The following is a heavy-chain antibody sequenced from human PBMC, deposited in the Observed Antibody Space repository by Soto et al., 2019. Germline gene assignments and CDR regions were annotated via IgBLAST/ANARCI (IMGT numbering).Heavy chain of an antibody. CDR1: GFTFSTYA. CDR2: ISGTGGST. CDR3: AKDSRLYDSTNWFDL. V-gene: IGHV3-23*01. Sequence: GGSLRLSCAASGFTFSTYAMNWVRRAPGKGLEWVSAISGTGGSTYYADSVKGRFTISRDNSKNTLYLQMNSLRAEDTAVYYCAKDSRLYDSTNWFDLPGQGTLVTVSS. J-gene: IGHJ5*02. D-gene: IGHD3-22*01.